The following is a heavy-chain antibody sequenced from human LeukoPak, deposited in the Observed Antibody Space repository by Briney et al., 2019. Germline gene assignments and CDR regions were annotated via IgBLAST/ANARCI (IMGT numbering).Heavy chain of an antibody. V-gene: IGHV3-23*01. CDR1: GFTFSSYA. CDR3: AKERSWEIDY. J-gene: IGHJ4*02. CDR2: ISGSGGTT. Sequence: PGGSLRLSCAASGFTFSSYAMNWARQAPGKGLEWVSAISGSGGTTYYADSVKGRFTISRDNSKNTLYLQMNSLRAEDTAVYYCAKERSWEIDYWGQGTLVTVSS. D-gene: IGHD1-26*01.